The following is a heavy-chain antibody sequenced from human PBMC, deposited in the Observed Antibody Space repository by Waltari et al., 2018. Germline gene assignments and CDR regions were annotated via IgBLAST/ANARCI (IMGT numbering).Heavy chain of an antibody. V-gene: IGHV4-34*01. Sequence: QVQLQQWGAGLLKPSETLSLTCAVYGGSFSGYYWSWIRQPPGKGLEWIGEINHSGSTNYNPSLKSRVTISVDTSKNQFSLKLSSVTAADTAVYYCARGRRGGYSYGRYYFDYWGQGTLVTVSS. CDR2: INHSGST. CDR3: ARGRRGGYSYGRYYFDY. J-gene: IGHJ4*02. D-gene: IGHD5-18*01. CDR1: GGSFSGYY.